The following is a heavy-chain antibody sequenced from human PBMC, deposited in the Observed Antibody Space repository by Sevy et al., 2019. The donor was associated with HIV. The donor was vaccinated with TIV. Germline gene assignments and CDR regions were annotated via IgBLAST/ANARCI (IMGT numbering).Heavy chain of an antibody. J-gene: IGHJ6*02. Sequence: ASVNVSCKASGYTFTSYGISWVRQAPGQGLEWMGWISTYNGNTNYAQKLQGRVTMTTDTSTSTAYMELRSLRSDDTAVYYCARGVVGATSPMGYYYYYGMDVWGQGTTVTVSS. D-gene: IGHD1-26*01. CDR1: GYTFTSYG. V-gene: IGHV1-18*01. CDR3: ARGVVGATSPMGYYYYYGMDV. CDR2: ISTYNGNT.